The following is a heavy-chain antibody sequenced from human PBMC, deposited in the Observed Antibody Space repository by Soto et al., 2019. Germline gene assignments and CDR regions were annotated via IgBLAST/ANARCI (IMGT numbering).Heavy chain of an antibody. V-gene: IGHV3-23*01. CDR3: AKAARLTVVTPFGFDY. CDR1: GFTFSSYA. CDR2: ITASGGST. D-gene: IGHD2-21*02. J-gene: IGHJ4*02. Sequence: EVQLLESGGGLVQPGGSLRLSCAASGFTFSSYAMSWVRQAPGKALEWVSTITASGGSTYYADSVKGRFTISRDNSRNTLELQRNSLRADHTAVYYCAKAARLTVVTPFGFDYWGQGTLVTVSS.